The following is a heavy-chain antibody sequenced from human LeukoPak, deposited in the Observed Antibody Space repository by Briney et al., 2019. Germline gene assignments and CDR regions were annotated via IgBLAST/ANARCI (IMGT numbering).Heavy chain of an antibody. CDR3: ARGLPGSCYLSR. D-gene: IGHD2-15*01. CDR2: MNPNSGNT. CDR1: GYTFTSYD. V-gene: IGHV1-8*01. Sequence: AASAKVSCKASGYTFTSYDINWVRQATGQGLEWMGWMNPNSGNTGYAQKFQGRVTMTRNTSISTAYMELSSLRSEDTAVYYCARGLPGSCYLSRWGQGTLVTVSS. J-gene: IGHJ4*02.